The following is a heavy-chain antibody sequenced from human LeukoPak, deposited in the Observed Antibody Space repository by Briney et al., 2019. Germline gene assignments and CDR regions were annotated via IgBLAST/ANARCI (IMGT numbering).Heavy chain of an antibody. J-gene: IGHJ4*02. CDR2: VHLDGRT. D-gene: IGHD6-25*01. CDR3: AREGGFYRPLDY. Sequence: PSETLSLTCGVSGGSVSSTDWWTWIRQPPGKGLEWIGEVHLDGRTNFNPSLKSRLTMSVDLSENHVSLKLTSVTAADTAVYYCAREGGFYRPLDYSGQGTLVTVSS. V-gene: IGHV4-4*02. CDR1: GGSVSSTDW.